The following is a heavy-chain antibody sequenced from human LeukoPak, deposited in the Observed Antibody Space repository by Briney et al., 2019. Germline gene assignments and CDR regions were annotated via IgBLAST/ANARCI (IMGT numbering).Heavy chain of an antibody. V-gene: IGHV4-59*08. D-gene: IGHD3-22*01. J-gene: IGHJ4*02. CDR1: GGSISSYY. CDR2: FYYSGST. Sequence: SETLSLTCTVSGGSISSYYWSWIRQPPGKGLEWIGYFYYSGSTNYNPSLKCRVTISVDTSKNQFSLKLSSVTAADTAVYYCARHVGRGYFALLYWGQGTLVTVSS. CDR3: ARHVGRGYFALLY.